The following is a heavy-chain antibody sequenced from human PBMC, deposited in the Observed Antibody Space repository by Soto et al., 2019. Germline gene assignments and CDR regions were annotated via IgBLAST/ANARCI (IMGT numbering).Heavy chain of an antibody. CDR1: GGTFSSYA. CDR2: IIPLFRTP. CDR3: ARDNGRPQLGGNYYYITDV. J-gene: IGHJ6*02. Sequence: QVQLVQSGAKVKEPGSSVKVSCQASGGTFSSYALSWVRQAPGQGLEWMGGIIPLFRTPDYAQKFQGRVTITADESTSTAYMELSSLRSEDTAIYYCARDNGRPQLGGNYYYITDVWGQGTTITVSS. D-gene: IGHD3-3*02. V-gene: IGHV1-69*12.